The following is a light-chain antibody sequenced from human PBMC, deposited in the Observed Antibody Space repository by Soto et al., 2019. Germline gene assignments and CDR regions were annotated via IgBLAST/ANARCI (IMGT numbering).Light chain of an antibody. J-gene: IGLJ3*02. CDR1: NIGGTR. CDR3: HVWDFSSDRWV. V-gene: IGLV3-21*02. Sequence: SYELTQPPSVSVAPGRTARIPCGGNNIGGTRVHWYQQKPGQAPVLVVYDDSDRPSGIPERVSGSNSGNTATLTISGVEATDEADFYCHVWDFSSDRWVFGGGTKLTVL. CDR2: DDS.